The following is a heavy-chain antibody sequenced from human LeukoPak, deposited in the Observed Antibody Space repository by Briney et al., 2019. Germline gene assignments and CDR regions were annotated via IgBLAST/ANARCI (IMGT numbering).Heavy chain of an antibody. Sequence: GASVKVSCKASGYTFTSYGISWVRQAPGQGLEWMGWISAYNGNTNYAQKLQGRVTMTTDTSTSTAYMELRSLRSDDTAVYYCAREGGYCGGDCCSRGWFDPWDQGTLVTVSS. CDR3: AREGGYCGGDCCSRGWFDP. V-gene: IGHV1-18*01. CDR2: ISAYNGNT. J-gene: IGHJ5*02. CDR1: GYTFTSYG. D-gene: IGHD2-21*02.